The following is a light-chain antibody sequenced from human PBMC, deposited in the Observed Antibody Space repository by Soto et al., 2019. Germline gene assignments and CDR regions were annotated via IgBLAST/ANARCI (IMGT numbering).Light chain of an antibody. Sequence: QSGMSVPASVSGTIGKSITISCTGTSSDVGAYKFVSWFQQHPGKAPKLIIYEVGNRPSGVSNRFSGYKSGNTASLTISGLQAEDESDYYCSSYSSSSALVFGTGTKVTVL. V-gene: IGLV2-14*01. CDR2: EVG. J-gene: IGLJ1*01. CDR3: SSYSSSSALV. CDR1: SSDVGAYKF.